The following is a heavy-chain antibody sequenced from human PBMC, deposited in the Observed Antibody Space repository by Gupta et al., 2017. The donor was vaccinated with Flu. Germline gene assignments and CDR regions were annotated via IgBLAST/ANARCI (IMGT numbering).Heavy chain of an antibody. Sequence: APGKGPEWVSSISPMGDATYYADSVTGRFTISRDNSRNTLYLQLNTLRVEDTAVYYCAHRQGLSHSWYGGFDYWGRGTLVTVSS. CDR3: AHRQGLSHSWYGGFDY. CDR2: ISPMGDAT. D-gene: IGHD6-13*01. J-gene: IGHJ4*02. V-gene: IGHV3-23*01.